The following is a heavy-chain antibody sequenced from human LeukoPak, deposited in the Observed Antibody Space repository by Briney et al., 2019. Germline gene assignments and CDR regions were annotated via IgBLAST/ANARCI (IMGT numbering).Heavy chain of an antibody. Sequence: GGSLRLSCAVSGFTFSSYSMSWVRQAPGKGLEWVSSISSSGTYKYYADSVQGRFTISRDNAKNTLYLQMNSLRAEDTAVYYCACDRDYYDSSGYYNYWGQGTLVTVSS. J-gene: IGHJ4*02. D-gene: IGHD3-22*01. CDR2: ISSSGTYK. CDR3: ACDRDYYDSSGYYNY. CDR1: GFTFSSYS. V-gene: IGHV3-21*01.